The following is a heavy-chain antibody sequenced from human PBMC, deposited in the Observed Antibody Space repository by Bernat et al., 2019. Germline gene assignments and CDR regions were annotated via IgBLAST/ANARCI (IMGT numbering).Heavy chain of an antibody. V-gene: IGHV3-30-3*01. Sequence: QVQLVESGGGVVQPGRSLRLSCAASGFTFSSYAMHWVRQAPGKGLEWVAVISYDGSSKYYADSVKGRFTISRDNSKNTLYLQMNSLRAEDTAVYYCARGGYCSGGSCYYYYYGMDVWGQGTTVTVSS. J-gene: IGHJ6*02. D-gene: IGHD2-15*01. CDR1: GFTFSSYA. CDR2: ISYDGSSK. CDR3: ARGGYCSGGSCYYYYYGMDV.